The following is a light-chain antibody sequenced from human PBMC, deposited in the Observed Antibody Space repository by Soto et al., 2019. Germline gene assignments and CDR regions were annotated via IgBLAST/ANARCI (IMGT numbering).Light chain of an antibody. CDR1: KLGDKY. V-gene: IGLV3-1*01. CDR3: QAWDSPGV. Sequence: SYELTQPPSVSVSPGQTASITCSGDKLGDKYACWYQQKPGQSPVLVIYQDSKRPSGIPERFSGSNSGNTATLTIRGTQAMDEADYYCQAWDSPGVFGGGTKLTVL. CDR2: QDS. J-gene: IGLJ2*01.